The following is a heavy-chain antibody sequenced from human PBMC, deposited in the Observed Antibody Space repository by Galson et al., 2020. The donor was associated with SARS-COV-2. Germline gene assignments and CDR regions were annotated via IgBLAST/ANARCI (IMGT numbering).Heavy chain of an antibody. Sequence: GGSLRLSCAVSGFSIDEFGMSWVRQAPGKGLEWVSGINWNGGSTGYAGSVQGRFIISRDNAKNSLYLQMSSLRVEDTALYYCARDRPVAGLDYCGQGTPVTVSS. CDR1: GFSIDEFG. CDR3: ARDRPVAGLDY. V-gene: IGHV3-20*04. CDR2: INWNGGST. D-gene: IGHD6-19*01. J-gene: IGHJ4*02.